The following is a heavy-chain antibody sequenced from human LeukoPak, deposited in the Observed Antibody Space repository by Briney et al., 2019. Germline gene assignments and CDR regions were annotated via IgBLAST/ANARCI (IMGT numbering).Heavy chain of an antibody. CDR1: GGSITSSSYY. J-gene: IGHJ4*02. V-gene: IGHV4-39*01. CDR2: FYYGGTT. Sequence: SETLSLTCTVSGGSITSSSYYWAWIRQPPGKGLGWIGSFYYGGTTFYNPSLKSRVTISADTSKNQFSLKLTSVTAADTAVYYCARRVIVATLDYWGQGILVTVSS. CDR3: ARRVIVATLDY. D-gene: IGHD5-12*01.